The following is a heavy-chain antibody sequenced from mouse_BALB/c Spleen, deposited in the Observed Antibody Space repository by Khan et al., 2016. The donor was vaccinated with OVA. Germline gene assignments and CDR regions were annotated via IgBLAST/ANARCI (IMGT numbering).Heavy chain of an antibody. Sequence: EVQLQESGPDLVKPSQSLSLTCTVTGYSITSGYSWHWIRQFPGNRLEWMAYIHYSGSTNYNPSLKSRISITRDTSKNQFFLQLNSVTPEDTATYYCARLYYYGSSFSYWAQGTLVTVSA. CDR3: ARLYYYGSSFSY. J-gene: IGHJ3*01. CDR1: GYSITSGYS. V-gene: IGHV3-1*02. D-gene: IGHD1-1*01. CDR2: IHYSGST.